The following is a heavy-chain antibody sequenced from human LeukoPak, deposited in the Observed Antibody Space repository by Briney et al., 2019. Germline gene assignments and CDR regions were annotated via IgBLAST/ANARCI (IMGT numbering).Heavy chain of an antibody. D-gene: IGHD1-1*01. Sequence: SETLSLTCTVSGVSISSSNSYWGWIRQPAGKGLEWIGRIYISGSTNYNPSLKSRVTMSVDTSKNQFSLKLSSVTAADTAVYYCARDRGTWNDDGFDYWGQGTLVTVSS. CDR1: GVSISSSNSY. CDR3: ARDRGTWNDDGFDY. J-gene: IGHJ4*02. V-gene: IGHV4-61*02. CDR2: IYISGST.